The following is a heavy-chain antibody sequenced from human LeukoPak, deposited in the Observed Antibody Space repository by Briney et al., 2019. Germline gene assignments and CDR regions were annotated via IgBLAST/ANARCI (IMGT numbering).Heavy chain of an antibody. V-gene: IGHV3-11*06. Sequence: GGSLRLSCAASGFTFSDYYMSWIRQAPGKGLEWVSSISSSSSYIYYADSVKGRFTISRDNAKNSLYLQMNSLRAEDTAVYYCARDYGSGRYRFDYWGQGTLVTVSS. D-gene: IGHD3-10*01. CDR3: ARDYGSGRYRFDY. J-gene: IGHJ4*02. CDR1: GFTFSDYY. CDR2: ISSSSSYI.